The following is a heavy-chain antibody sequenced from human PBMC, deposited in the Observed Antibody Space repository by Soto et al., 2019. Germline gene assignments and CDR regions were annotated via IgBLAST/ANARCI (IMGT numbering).Heavy chain of an antibody. D-gene: IGHD2-2*02. J-gene: IGHJ4*02. Sequence: SETLSLTCVVSGGSLSSYYWSWIRQPPGKRLEWIGYIYYSGSTNYNPSLKSRVTISVDTSKNQFSLKLSSLRSEDTAVYYCAMEYCSSTSCYRDYWGQGTLVTVSS. CDR2: IYYSGST. CDR1: GGSLSSYY. CDR3: AMEYCSSTSCYRDY. V-gene: IGHV4-59*01.